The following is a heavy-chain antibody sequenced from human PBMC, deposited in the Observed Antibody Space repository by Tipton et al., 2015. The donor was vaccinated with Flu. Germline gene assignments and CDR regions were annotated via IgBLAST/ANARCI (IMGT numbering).Heavy chain of an antibody. CDR1: GDSIGSRYY. CDR2: IHKTGIT. D-gene: IGHD4-17*01. V-gene: IGHV4-38-2*01. J-gene: IGHJ2*01. Sequence: TLSLTCSVSGDSIGSRYYWGWIRQPPGKGLEWIGNIHKTGITYHNPSLTSRVTISVDTSKNQFSLKLSSLTAADTAVYYCARMEWTVTTPRYFDLWGRGTLVTVSS. CDR3: ARMEWTVTTPRYFDL.